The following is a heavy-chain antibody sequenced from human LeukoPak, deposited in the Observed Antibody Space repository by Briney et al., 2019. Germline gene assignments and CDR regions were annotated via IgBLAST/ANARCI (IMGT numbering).Heavy chain of an antibody. CDR2: IYYSGST. CDR1: GGSFSGYY. D-gene: IGHD3-22*01. CDR3: ARMLYYDSSGYYRNPYYYYYGMDV. Sequence: SETLSLTCAVYGGSFSGYYWSWIRQPPGKGLEWIGYIYYSGSTNYNPSLKSRVTISVDTSKNQFSLKLSSVTAADTAVYYCARMLYYDSSGYYRNPYYYYYGMDVWGQGTTVTVSS. J-gene: IGHJ6*02. V-gene: IGHV4-59*12.